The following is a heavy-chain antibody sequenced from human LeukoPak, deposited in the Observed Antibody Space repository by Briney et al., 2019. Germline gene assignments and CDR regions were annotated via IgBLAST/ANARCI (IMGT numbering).Heavy chain of an antibody. Sequence: SETLSLTCTVSGGSISDYYWSWIRQPPGKGLEWIGYIYSGSINYNPSFKSRVTISVDTSKNQFSLKLSSVTAADTAVYYCARAYYDSSVSLYFDYWGQGTLVTVSS. CDR3: ARAYYDSSVSLYFDY. D-gene: IGHD3-22*01. CDR2: IYSGSI. V-gene: IGHV4-59*01. J-gene: IGHJ4*02. CDR1: GGSISDYY.